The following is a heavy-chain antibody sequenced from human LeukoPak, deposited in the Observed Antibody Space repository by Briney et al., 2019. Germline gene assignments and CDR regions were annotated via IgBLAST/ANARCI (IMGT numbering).Heavy chain of an antibody. CDR1: GGSISSSSYY. Sequence: SETLSLXCTVSGGSISSSSYYWGWIRQPPGKGLEWIGSIYYSGITYYNPSLKSRVTISVDASKNQFSLKLSSVTAADTAVYYCARGGTPRYYDFWSGPPGFRSYYFDNWGQGTLVTVSS. V-gene: IGHV4-39*01. J-gene: IGHJ4*02. CDR3: ARGGTPRYYDFWSGPPGFRSYYFDN. D-gene: IGHD3-3*01. CDR2: IYYSGIT.